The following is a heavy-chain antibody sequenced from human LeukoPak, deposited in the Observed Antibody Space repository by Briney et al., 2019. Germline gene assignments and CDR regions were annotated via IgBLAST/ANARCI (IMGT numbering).Heavy chain of an antibody. V-gene: IGHV3-23*01. J-gene: IGHJ4*02. CDR2: ISGSGGSI. Sequence: QPGGSLRLSCAASGFTFSNYAKSWVRQAPGKGLEWVSIISGSGGSIYYADSVKGRFTISRDNSKKKFYLQMNSLRAEDTAVYYCAKGDLSAAAGDFWGQGTLVTVSS. D-gene: IGHD6-13*01. CDR3: AKGDLSAAAGDF. CDR1: GFTFSNYA.